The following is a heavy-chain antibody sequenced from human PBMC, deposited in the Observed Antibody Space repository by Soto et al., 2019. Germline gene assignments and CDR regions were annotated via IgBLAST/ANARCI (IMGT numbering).Heavy chain of an antibody. J-gene: IGHJ5*02. Sequence: PGGSLRLSCITSGFTFGNYAMSWVCQAPGKGLEWVSTITSSGGGTYYADSVRGRFSVSRDILRSTMYLQMNNLAAEDSATYYCAKTPVEIYDSSGYSWFDPWGQGALVTVSS. CDR1: GFTFGNYA. V-gene: IGHV3-23*01. CDR3: AKTPVEIYDSSGYSWFDP. D-gene: IGHD3-22*01. CDR2: ITSSGGGT.